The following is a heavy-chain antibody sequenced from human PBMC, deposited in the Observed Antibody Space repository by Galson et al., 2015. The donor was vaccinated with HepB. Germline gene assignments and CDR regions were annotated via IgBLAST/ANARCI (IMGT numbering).Heavy chain of an antibody. CDR3: GLDV. V-gene: IGHV1-69*13. CDR2: IIPIFGTA. J-gene: IGHJ6*02. CDR1: GDSFNKFG. Sequence: SVKVSCKASGDSFNKFGFSWVRQAPGQGLEWMGAIIPIFGTANYAPRFQGRVTISADESTSTVYMEVKTLTSQDTAVYYYGLDVWGQGTTVAVSS.